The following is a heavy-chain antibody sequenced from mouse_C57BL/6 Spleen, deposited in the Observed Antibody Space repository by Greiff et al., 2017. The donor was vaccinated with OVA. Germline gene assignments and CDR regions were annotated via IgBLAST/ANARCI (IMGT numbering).Heavy chain of an antibody. CDR2: ISDGGSYT. V-gene: IGHV5-4*01. CDR3: ARDQKGYYGGY. J-gene: IGHJ2*01. D-gene: IGHD2-1*01. CDR1: GFTFSSYA. Sequence: EVQLVESGGGLVKPGGSLKLSCAASGFTFSSYAMSWVRQTPEKRLEWVATISDGGSYTYYPDNVKGRFTISRDNAKNNLSLKMRHLKSEDTSMYYCARDQKGYYGGYWGQGTTLTVSS.